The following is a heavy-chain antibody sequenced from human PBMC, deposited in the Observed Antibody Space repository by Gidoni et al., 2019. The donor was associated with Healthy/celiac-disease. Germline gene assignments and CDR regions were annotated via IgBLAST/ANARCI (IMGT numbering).Heavy chain of an antibody. CDR1: GGSFSGYS. V-gene: IGHV4-34*01. CDR3: ARGRVFYDSSGYRHYFDY. D-gene: IGHD3-22*01. J-gene: IGHJ4*02. CDR2: INHSGST. Sequence: QVQLQQWGAGPLKPSETLSLTCAVYGGSFSGYSWSWIRQPPGKGLEWIGEINHSGSTNYNPSLKSRVTISVDTAKNQFSLKLSSVTAADTAVYYCARGRVFYDSSGYRHYFDYWGQGTLVTVSS.